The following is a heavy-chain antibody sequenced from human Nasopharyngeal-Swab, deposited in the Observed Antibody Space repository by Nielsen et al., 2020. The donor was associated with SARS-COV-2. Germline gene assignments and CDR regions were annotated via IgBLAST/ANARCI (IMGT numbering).Heavy chain of an antibody. Sequence: PGKGLEWIGNIYHSGTTYYNPSLKSRLRISLDRSENQFSLKLNSVTAADTAVYYCARDRGYGFGHTGWFDSWGQGTLVTVSS. CDR2: IYHSGTT. V-gene: IGHV4-30-2*01. J-gene: IGHJ5*01. D-gene: IGHD5-18*01. CDR3: ARDRGYGFGHTGWFDS.